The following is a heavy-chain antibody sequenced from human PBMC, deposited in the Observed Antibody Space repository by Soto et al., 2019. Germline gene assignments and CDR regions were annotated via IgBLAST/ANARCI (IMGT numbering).Heavy chain of an antibody. V-gene: IGHV4-4*07. J-gene: IGHJ6*02. CDR3: ARERREEIHDGYDIDY. CDR2: IYTSGST. D-gene: IGHD1-26*01. CDR1: GGSISNYY. Sequence: SETLSLTCTVSGGSISNYYWSWIRQPAGKGLEWIGRIYTSGSTDYNPSLKSRVTISIDTSKNQFSLEVTSMTAADTAVYYCARERREEIHDGYDIDYWGQGTTVTVSS.